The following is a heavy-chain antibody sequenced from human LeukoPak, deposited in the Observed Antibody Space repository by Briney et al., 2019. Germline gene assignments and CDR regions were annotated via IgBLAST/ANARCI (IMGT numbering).Heavy chain of an antibody. D-gene: IGHD3-10*01. Sequence: ASVKVSCKVSGYTLTELYMHWVRQAPGKGLEWMGCFDPEDGETIYAQKFQGRVTMTEDTSTDTAYMELSSLRSEDTAVYYCATGPFGSGSFMGYWGQGTLVTVYS. V-gene: IGHV1-24*01. CDR1: GYTLTELY. CDR3: ATGPFGSGSFMGY. J-gene: IGHJ4*02. CDR2: FDPEDGET.